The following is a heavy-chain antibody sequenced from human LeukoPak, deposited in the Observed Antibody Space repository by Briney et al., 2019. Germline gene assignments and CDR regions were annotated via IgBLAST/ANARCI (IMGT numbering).Heavy chain of an antibody. Sequence: SETLSLTCAVYDGSFSSYYWTWLRQSPGKGLEWIEEINHSGSTNFNPSLRSRVTISLDTSKNQFSLRLSSVTAADTAVYYCAREYCSDVSCHDNWFDPWGQGTLVIVSS. CDR2: INHSGST. D-gene: IGHD2-15*01. J-gene: IGHJ5*02. V-gene: IGHV4-34*01. CDR3: AREYCSDVSCHDNWFDP. CDR1: DGSFSSYY.